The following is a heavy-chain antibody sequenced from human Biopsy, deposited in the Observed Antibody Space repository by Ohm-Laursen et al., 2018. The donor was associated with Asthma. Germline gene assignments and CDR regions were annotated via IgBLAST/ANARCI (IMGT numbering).Heavy chain of an antibody. Sequence: TLSLTCRLSSGSGGYMRSGNYYWGWIRQPPGKGLEWIGSIYYSGTTYYNPSLEIRVTVSTNTSKTQFSLKLTSVTAADTAVYYCVRGSSSWLHGPFHYYYGLDVWGQGTTATVSS. CDR2: IYYSGTT. CDR1: GGYMRSGNYY. D-gene: IGHD6-13*01. V-gene: IGHV4-39*01. CDR3: VRGSSSWLHGPFHYYYGLDV. J-gene: IGHJ6*02.